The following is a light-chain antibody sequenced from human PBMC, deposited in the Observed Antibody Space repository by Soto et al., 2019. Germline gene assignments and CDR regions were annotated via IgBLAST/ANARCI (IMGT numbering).Light chain of an antibody. CDR3: QQYAGSPLA. V-gene: IGKV3-20*01. J-gene: IGKJ4*01. CDR1: QSVNSTY. CDR2: GAS. Sequence: EIVLMQSPGTLSLSPGERATLSCRASQSVNSTYLAWYQQRPGQAPRLLIYGASSRATGIPDRFSGSGSGTDFTLTISRLEPEDFAVYYCQQYAGSPLAFGGGTKVEIK.